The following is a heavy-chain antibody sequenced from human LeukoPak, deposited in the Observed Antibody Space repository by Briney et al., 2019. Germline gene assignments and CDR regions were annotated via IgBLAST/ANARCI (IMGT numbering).Heavy chain of an antibody. Sequence: GGSLRLSCAASGFTFSSYAMSWVRQTPGKGLEWVSAISGSGGSTYYADSVKGRFTISRGNSKNTLFLQMNSLRAEDTAPYYCAKSVAIYFYYGLDVWGQGTTVAVSS. D-gene: IGHD3-3*01. CDR3: AKSVAIYFYYGLDV. CDR1: GFTFSSYA. V-gene: IGHV3-23*01. J-gene: IGHJ6*02. CDR2: ISGSGGST.